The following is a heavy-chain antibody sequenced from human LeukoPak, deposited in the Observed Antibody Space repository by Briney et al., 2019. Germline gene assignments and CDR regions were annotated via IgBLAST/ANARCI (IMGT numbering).Heavy chain of an antibody. CDR3: ARVQILWLKAGAFDI. CDR1: GYTFTGYY. J-gene: IGHJ3*02. V-gene: IGHV1-2*02. CDR2: INPNSGGT. D-gene: IGHD5-18*01. Sequence: GASVKVSCKASGYTFTGYYMHWVRQAPGQGLEWMGWINPNSGGTNYAQKFQGRVTMTRDTSISTAYMELSRLRSDDTAVYYCARVQILWLKAGAFDIWGQGTMVTVSS.